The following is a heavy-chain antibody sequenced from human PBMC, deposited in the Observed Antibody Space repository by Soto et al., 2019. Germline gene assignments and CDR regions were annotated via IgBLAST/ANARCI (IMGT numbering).Heavy chain of an antibody. Sequence: SVKVSCKASGGTFSSXAISWVRQAPGQGLEWMGCIIPIFATANYAQKFQGRVMITVDESTSTAYMELSSLRSEDTAVYYCARSVSFRYQLLKRGMDVWGQGTTVTVSS. D-gene: IGHD2-2*01. CDR3: ARSVSFRYQLLKRGMDV. CDR2: IIPIFATA. J-gene: IGHJ6*02. V-gene: IGHV1-69*13. CDR1: GGTFSSXA.